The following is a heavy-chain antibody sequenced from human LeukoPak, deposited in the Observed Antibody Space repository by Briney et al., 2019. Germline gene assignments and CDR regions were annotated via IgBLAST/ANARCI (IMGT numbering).Heavy chain of an antibody. V-gene: IGHV4-34*01. CDR1: GGSFSGYY. J-gene: IGHJ4*02. Sequence: SSETLSLTCDVDGGSFSGYYWSWIRQPPGKGLEWTGEINHSGSNNYNPSLKSRVTISVDTPKNQFSRKLSAVTAADPAVYYCARGRSKIAAAGTYFDYWGQGTLVTVSS. D-gene: IGHD6-13*01. CDR2: INHSGSN. CDR3: ARGRSKIAAAGTYFDY.